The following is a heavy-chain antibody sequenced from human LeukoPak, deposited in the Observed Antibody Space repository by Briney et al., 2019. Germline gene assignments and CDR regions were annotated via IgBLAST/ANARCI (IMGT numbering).Heavy chain of an antibody. V-gene: IGHV4-59*12. CDR3: ARLRKSTIFGVVMTKHYYYYYMDV. J-gene: IGHJ6*03. D-gene: IGHD3-3*01. Sequence: PSETLSLTCTVSGGSISSYYWSWIRQPPGKGLEWIGYIYYSGSTNYNPSLKSRVTISVDTSKNQFSLKLSSVTAADTAVYYCARLRKSTIFGVVMTKHYYYYYMDVWGKGTTVTVSS. CDR1: GGSISSYY. CDR2: IYYSGST.